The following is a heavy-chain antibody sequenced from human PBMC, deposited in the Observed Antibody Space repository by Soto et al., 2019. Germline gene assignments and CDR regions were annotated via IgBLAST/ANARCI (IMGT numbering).Heavy chain of an antibody. Sequence: EVQLVESGGGLVQPGGSLRLSCAASGFTVSSNYMSWVRQAPGKGLEWVSVIYSGGSTYYADSVQGRFTISRDNSKNTLPHQIAGPRAEDTAVYYCARGQATMVRGAHGLAYWGQGTLVTVSS. CDR3: ARGQATMVRGAHGLAY. CDR2: IYSGGST. J-gene: IGHJ4*02. CDR1: GFTVSSNY. D-gene: IGHD3-10*01. V-gene: IGHV3-66*01.